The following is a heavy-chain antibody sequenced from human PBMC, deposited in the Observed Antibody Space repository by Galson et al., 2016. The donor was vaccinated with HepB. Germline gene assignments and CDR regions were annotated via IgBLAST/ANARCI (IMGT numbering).Heavy chain of an antibody. J-gene: IGHJ4*02. D-gene: IGHD2-2*01. CDR2: VDWDDDK. CDR1: GFSLTTSGMS. Sequence: PALVTPTQTLTLTCTFSGFSLTTSGMSVSWIRQPPGKALEWLALVDWDDDKYFSTSLKTRLTISKDTSKDQVVLTITDMGPDDTGTYFCARSSPNCYADYWGQGILVTVSS. CDR3: ARSSPNCYADY. V-gene: IGHV2-70*01.